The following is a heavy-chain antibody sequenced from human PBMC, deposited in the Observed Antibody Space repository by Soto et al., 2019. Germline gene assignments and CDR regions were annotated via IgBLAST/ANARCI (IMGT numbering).Heavy chain of an antibody. V-gene: IGHV4-31*03. CDR2: IFYSGST. CDR3: ARAPGDYFDY. CDR1: GGSISSGGYY. Sequence: QVQLQESGPGLVKPSQTLSLTCTVSGGSISSGGYYWSWIRQHPGKGLEWIGYIFYSGSTFHNPSLKSRITRSVDTSKNQFSLKLSSVTAAATAVYYCARAPGDYFDYWGQGTLVTVSS. J-gene: IGHJ4*02.